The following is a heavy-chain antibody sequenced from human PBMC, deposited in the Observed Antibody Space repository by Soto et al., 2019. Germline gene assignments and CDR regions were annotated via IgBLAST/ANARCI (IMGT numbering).Heavy chain of an antibody. CDR3: ARGQRALITYGPFDP. J-gene: IGHJ5*02. D-gene: IGHD4-17*01. CDR2: FSGTGGYT. CDR1: GFTLSSYA. Sequence: GGSLRLSCAASGFTLSSYAMSWVRHAPGKGLEWVSTFSGTGGYTYYTDSVKGRFTISRDESKNTLFLHMNSLRAADTAVYYCARGQRALITYGPFDPWGQGTLVTVSS. V-gene: IGHV3-23*01.